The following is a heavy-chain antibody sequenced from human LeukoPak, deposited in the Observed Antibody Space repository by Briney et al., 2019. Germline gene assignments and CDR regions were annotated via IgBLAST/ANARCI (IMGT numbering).Heavy chain of an antibody. CDR1: EFTFSNYW. Sequence: GGSLRLSCAASEFTFSNYWMSWVRQAPGKGLEWVANIKQDGSEKYYVDSVKGRFTISRDNAKKSLYLQMNSLRAEDTAVYYCASLYCSSITTCYDYWGQGTLVTVSS. J-gene: IGHJ4*02. V-gene: IGHV3-7*01. CDR2: IKQDGSEK. D-gene: IGHD2-2*01. CDR3: ASLYCSSITTCYDY.